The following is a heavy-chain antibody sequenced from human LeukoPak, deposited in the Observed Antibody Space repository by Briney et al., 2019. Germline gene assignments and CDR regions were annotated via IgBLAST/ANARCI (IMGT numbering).Heavy chain of an antibody. Sequence: ASVRVSCKASGYPFTDQFINWVGQAAGRGLEWMGWINPNSGDTNYEQRFQGRVTMTRDPSISTAYMDLTRLASDDTAVYYCARGELLVDYWGQGTLVTVSS. J-gene: IGHJ4*02. V-gene: IGHV1-2*02. CDR3: ARGELLVDY. D-gene: IGHD3-10*01. CDR2: INPNSGDT. CDR1: GYPFTDQF.